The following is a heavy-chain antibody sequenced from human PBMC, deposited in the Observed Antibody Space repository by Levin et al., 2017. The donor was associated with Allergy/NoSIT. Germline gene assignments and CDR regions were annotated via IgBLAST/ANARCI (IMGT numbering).Heavy chain of an antibody. CDR3: AGTGIPAHDTLRYNWFDP. Sequence: GGSLRLSCAASGFPFISYTMSWVRQAPGKGLEWVSGITVSGDATYYADSVKGRFTISRDNSQNTLYLQMNSLRAEDTAVYYCAGTGIPAHDTLRYNWFDPWGQGTLVTVSS. J-gene: IGHJ5*02. D-gene: IGHD6-25*01. V-gene: IGHV3-23*01. CDR2: ITVSGDAT. CDR1: GFPFISYT.